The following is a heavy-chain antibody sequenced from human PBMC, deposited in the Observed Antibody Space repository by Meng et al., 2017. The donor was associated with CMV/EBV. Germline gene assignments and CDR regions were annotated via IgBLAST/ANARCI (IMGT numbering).Heavy chain of an antibody. Sequence: ASVKVSCKASRGTFTSYGISWVRQAPGQGLEWMGWISAYNGNTNYAQKLQGRVTMTTDTSTSTAYMELRSLRSDDTAVYYCASSDGDSSSSILDYWGQGTLVTVSS. J-gene: IGHJ4*02. CDR2: ISAYNGNT. CDR3: ASSDGDSSSSILDY. D-gene: IGHD6-6*01. V-gene: IGHV1-18*01. CDR1: RGTFTSYG.